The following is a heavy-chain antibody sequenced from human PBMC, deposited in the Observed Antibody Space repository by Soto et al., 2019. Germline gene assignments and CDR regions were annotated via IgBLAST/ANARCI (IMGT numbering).Heavy chain of an antibody. Sequence: SETLSLTCTVSGGSISSGDYYWSWIRQPPGKGLEWIGYIYYSGSTYYNPSLRSRVTISVDTSKNQFSLKLSSVTAADTAVYYCARDGRGWFDPWGQGTLVTVSS. V-gene: IGHV4-30-4*01. J-gene: IGHJ5*02. D-gene: IGHD3-10*01. CDR2: IYYSGST. CDR3: ARDGRGWFDP. CDR1: GGSISSGDYY.